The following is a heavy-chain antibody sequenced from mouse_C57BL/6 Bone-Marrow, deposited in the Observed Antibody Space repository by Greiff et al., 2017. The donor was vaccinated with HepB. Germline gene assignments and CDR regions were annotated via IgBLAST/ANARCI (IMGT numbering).Heavy chain of an antibody. Sequence: EVQVVESGGGLVKPGGSLKLSCAASGFTFSDYGMHWVRQAPEKGLEWVAYISSGSSTIYYADTVKGRFTISRDNAKNTLFLQMTILRSEDTAMYDCARGRGAYWGQGTLVTVSA. CDR1: GFTFSDYG. CDR2: ISSGSSTI. J-gene: IGHJ3*01. CDR3: ARGRGAY. V-gene: IGHV5-17*01.